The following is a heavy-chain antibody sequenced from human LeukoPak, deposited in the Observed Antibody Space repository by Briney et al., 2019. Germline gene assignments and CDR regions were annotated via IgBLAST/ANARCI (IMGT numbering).Heavy chain of an antibody. CDR3: ARDGAGSSSWLIYYYYGMDV. V-gene: IGHV1-18*01. J-gene: IGHJ6*02. D-gene: IGHD6-13*01. CDR2: ISAYNGNT. Sequence: GASVKVSCKASGYTFTSYGISWVRQAPGQGLEWMGWISAYNGNTNYAQKLQGRVTMTTDTSTSTAYMELRSLRSDDTAVYHCARDGAGSSSWLIYYYYGMDVWGQGTTVTVSS. CDR1: GYTFTSYG.